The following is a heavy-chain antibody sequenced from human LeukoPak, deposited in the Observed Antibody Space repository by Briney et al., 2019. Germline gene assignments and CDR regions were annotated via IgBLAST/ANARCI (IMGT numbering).Heavy chain of an antibody. CDR1: GSTFSSHT. J-gene: IGHJ4*02. CDR3: ARDLWGRSFTLGY. D-gene: IGHD3-16*01. CDR2: ISSSSGVI. Sequence: PGGSLRLSCAASGSTFSSHTMNWVRQAPGKGLEWVSYISSSSGVIYYADSVKGRFTISRDNSKNTLYLQMNSLRAEDTAVYYCARDLWGRSFTLGYWGQGTLVTVSS. V-gene: IGHV3-48*01.